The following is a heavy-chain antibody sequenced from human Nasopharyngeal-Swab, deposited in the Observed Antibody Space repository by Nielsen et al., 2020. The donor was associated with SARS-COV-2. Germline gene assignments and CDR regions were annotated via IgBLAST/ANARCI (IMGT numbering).Heavy chain of an antibody. CDR3: TTDFYFDY. CDR1: GFIFSASA. V-gene: IGHV3-73*01. Sequence: GESLKISCAASGFIFSASAIHWVRQASGKGLEWVGRIGDKDHNYATTYGASVQGRFTISRDDSKNTAFLQMDSLKTEDTALYCCTTDFYFDYWDQGTLVTVSS. J-gene: IGHJ4*02. CDR2: IGDKDHNYAT.